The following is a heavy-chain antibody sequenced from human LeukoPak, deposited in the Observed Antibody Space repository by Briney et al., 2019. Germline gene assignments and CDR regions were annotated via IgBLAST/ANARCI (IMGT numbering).Heavy chain of an antibody. Sequence: GGSLRLSCASSGFTFSRYVMSWVRQAPGKGLEWVSAMSGSGGSTSYADSVKGRFTISRDNSKNTLYLQMNSLRAEDTAVYFCAKTPKSAVAGTMEYWGQGTLVTVSS. V-gene: IGHV3-23*01. D-gene: IGHD6-19*01. CDR2: MSGSGGST. J-gene: IGHJ4*02. CDR3: AKTPKSAVAGTMEY. CDR1: GFTFSRYV.